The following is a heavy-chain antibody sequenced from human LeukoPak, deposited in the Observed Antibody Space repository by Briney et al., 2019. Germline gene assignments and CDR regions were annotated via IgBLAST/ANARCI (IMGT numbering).Heavy chain of an antibody. Sequence: PSETLSLTCTVSGGSISSGGYYWSWIRQHPGKGLERIGYIYYSGSTNYNPSLKSRVTISVDTSKNQFSLKLSSVTAADTAVYHCARHMEWDYYYGMDVWGQGTTVTVSS. D-gene: IGHD3-3*01. V-gene: IGHV4-61*08. CDR3: ARHMEWDYYYGMDV. CDR2: IYYSGST. J-gene: IGHJ6*02. CDR1: GGSISSGGYY.